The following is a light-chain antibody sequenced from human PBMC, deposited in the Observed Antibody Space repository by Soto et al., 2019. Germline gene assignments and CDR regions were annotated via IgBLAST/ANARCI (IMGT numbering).Light chain of an antibody. CDR3: NSYTSSNTLV. CDR2: EDS. J-gene: IGLJ1*01. V-gene: IGLV2-14*01. Sequence: QSVLTQPASVSGSPGQSITISCTGTSSVVGGYNYVSWYQHHPGRAPKLVIYEDSNRPSGVSNRFSGSKSGNTASLTISGLQAEEGADYYCNSYTSSNTLVFGTGTKVTVL. CDR1: SSVVGGYNY.